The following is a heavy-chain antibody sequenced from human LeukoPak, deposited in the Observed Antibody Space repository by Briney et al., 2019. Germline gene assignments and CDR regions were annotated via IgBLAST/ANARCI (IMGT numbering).Heavy chain of an antibody. J-gene: IGHJ3*02. D-gene: IGHD6-13*01. CDR1: GFTFSDYY. Sequence: GGSLRLSCAASGFTFSDYYMSWIRQAPGKGLEWVSYISSSGSTIYYGDSVRGRSTISRDHAKNSLYLQINSLRAEDTAVYYCARVATKQQLVLNAFDIWGQGTMVTVSS. CDR3: ARVATKQQLVLNAFDI. CDR2: ISSSGSTI. V-gene: IGHV3-11*04.